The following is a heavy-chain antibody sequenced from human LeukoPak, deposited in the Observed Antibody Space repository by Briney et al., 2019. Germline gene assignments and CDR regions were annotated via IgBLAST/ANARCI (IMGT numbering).Heavy chain of an antibody. CDR2: IGGGDSQI. J-gene: IGHJ4*02. Sequence: QAGGSLRLSCAASGFTFSSFQMTWVRQAPGKGLEWVSYIGGGDSQIFYADSVKGRFTISRDNAKNSLYLQMSSLRAEDTAIYYCARWGHSGYSSFPTKFDYWGQGTLVTVSS. CDR3: ARWGHSGYSSFPTKFDY. CDR1: GFTFSSFQ. D-gene: IGHD5-12*01. V-gene: IGHV3-48*03.